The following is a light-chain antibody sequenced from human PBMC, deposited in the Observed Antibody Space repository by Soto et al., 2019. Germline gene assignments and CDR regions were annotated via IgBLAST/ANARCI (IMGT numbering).Light chain of an antibody. V-gene: IGKV3-20*01. CDR1: QSVSSSY. CDR3: QQYNNWPLT. J-gene: IGKJ4*01. CDR2: DTS. Sequence: EIVLTQSPGTLSLSPVERATLSCRASQSVSSSYLAWYQQKPGQAPRLLIYDTSIRASGIPDRFSGSGSGTDFTLTISSLQSEDFAVYYCQQYNNWPLTFGGGTKVDI.